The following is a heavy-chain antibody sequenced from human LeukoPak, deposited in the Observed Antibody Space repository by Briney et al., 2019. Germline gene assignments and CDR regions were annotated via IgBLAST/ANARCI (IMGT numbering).Heavy chain of an antibody. Sequence: GGSLRLSCAASGFTFSRHWMHWVRQAPGKGLVWVSGINSDGSITTYADSVKGRFTISRDNAKNTMYLQMNSLRAEDTAVYYCVKATGKNYYYGMDVWGQGTTVTVSS. D-gene: IGHD1-26*01. CDR2: INSDGSIT. J-gene: IGHJ6*02. CDR1: GFTFSRHW. CDR3: VKATGKNYYYGMDV. V-gene: IGHV3-74*01.